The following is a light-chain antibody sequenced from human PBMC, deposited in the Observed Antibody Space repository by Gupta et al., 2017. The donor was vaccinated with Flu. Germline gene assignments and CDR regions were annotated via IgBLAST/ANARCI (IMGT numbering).Light chain of an antibody. CDR2: NVS. J-gene: IGKJ1*01. CDR1: QSLLFSDGNTY. Sequence: DVVMTQSPLSLPVTLGQPASISCRSSQSLLFSDGNTYLNWFQERPGQSPRRLIYNVSNRDSGAPDRFSGSGSGTEFTLKISRLEAEDVGVYYCMQGKQWLWTFGQGTKVEI. CDR3: MQGKQWLWT. V-gene: IGKV2-30*01.